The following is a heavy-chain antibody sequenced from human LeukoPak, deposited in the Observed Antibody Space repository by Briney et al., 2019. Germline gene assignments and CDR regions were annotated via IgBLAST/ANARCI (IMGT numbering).Heavy chain of an antibody. V-gene: IGHV1-46*01. CDR3: AREDGSGSYYKGEGLMGRNDY. CDR2: INPSVANT. Sequence: ASVKVSCKASGYTFTSYAMNWVRQAPGQGLEWMGIINPSVANTTYAQKFQGRVTMTRDMSTSTVYMGLSSLRSEDTAVYYCAREDGSGSYYKGEGLMGRNDYWGQGTLVTVSS. J-gene: IGHJ4*02. D-gene: IGHD3-10*01. CDR1: GYTFTSYA.